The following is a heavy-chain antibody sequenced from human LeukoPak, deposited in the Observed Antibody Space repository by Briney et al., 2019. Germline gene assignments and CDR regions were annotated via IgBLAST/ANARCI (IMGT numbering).Heavy chain of an antibody. Sequence: PGGSLRLSCAASGFTFSSYGMHWVRQAPGKGLERVAVISYDGSNKYYADSVKGRFTISRDNSKNTLYLQMNSLRAEDTAVYYCTLADYYDSSGYPRFDYWGQGTLVTVSS. V-gene: IGHV3-30*03. J-gene: IGHJ4*02. D-gene: IGHD3-22*01. CDR3: TLADYYDSSGYPRFDY. CDR2: ISYDGSNK. CDR1: GFTFSSYG.